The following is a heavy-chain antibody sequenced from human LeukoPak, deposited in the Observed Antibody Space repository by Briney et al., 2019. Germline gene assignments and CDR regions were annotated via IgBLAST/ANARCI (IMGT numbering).Heavy chain of an antibody. CDR2: ISGSGGST. Sequence: GGSLRLSCAASGFTFSSYAMSWVRQAPGKGLEWVSAISGSGGSTYYADSVKGRFTISRDNSKNTLYLQMNSLRADDTAVYYCARAFEYSSSCHTWGQGTLVTVSS. CDR1: GFTFSSYA. D-gene: IGHD6-13*01. CDR3: ARAFEYSSSCHT. J-gene: IGHJ4*02. V-gene: IGHV3-23*01.